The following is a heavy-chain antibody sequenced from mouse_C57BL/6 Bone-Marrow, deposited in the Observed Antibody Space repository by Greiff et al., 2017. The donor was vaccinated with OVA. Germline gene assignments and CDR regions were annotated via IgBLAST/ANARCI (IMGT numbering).Heavy chain of an antibody. CDR3: ARRSRTGTGWYFDV. CDR1: GFTFSSYG. J-gene: IGHJ1*03. CDR2: ISSGGSYT. V-gene: IGHV5-6*02. D-gene: IGHD4-1*01. Sequence: EVKLMESGGDLVKPGGSLKLSCAASGFTFSSYGMSWVRQTPDKRLEWVATISSGGSYTYYPDSVKGRFTISRDNAKNTLYLQMSSLKSEDTAMYYCARRSRTGTGWYFDVWGTGTTVTVSS.